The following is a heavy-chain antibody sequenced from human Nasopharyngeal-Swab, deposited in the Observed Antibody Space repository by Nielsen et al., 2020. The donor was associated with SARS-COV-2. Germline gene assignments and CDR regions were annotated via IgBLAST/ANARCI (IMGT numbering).Heavy chain of an antibody. J-gene: IGHJ6*02. D-gene: IGHD1-26*01. CDR1: GYTFTSYA. CDR2: INTNTGNP. Sequence: ASVKVSCKASGYTFTSYAMNWVRQAPGQGLEWMGWINTNTGNPTYAQGFTGRFVFSLDTSVSTAYLQISSLKAEDTAVYYCAREMTLGRRGYYYGMDVWGQRTTVTVSS. V-gene: IGHV7-4-1*02. CDR3: AREMTLGRRGYYYGMDV.